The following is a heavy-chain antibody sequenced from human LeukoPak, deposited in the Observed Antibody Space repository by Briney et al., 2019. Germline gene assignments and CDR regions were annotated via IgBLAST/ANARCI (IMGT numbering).Heavy chain of an antibody. Sequence: SGGSLRLSCAASGFTVSSNYMSWVRQAPGKGLEWVAHIKQDGSEKYFVDSVKGRFAISRDNAENSLYLQMNTLGAEDTAVYYCARDSGNYDYWGQGTLVTVSS. CDR3: ARDSGNYDY. V-gene: IGHV3-7*03. D-gene: IGHD1-26*01. CDR2: IKQDGSEK. CDR1: GFTVSSNY. J-gene: IGHJ4*02.